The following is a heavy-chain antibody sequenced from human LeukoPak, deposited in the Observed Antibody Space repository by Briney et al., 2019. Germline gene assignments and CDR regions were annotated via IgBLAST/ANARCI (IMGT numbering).Heavy chain of an antibody. V-gene: IGHV4-34*01. D-gene: IGHD3-10*01. CDR3: ARGYYYASSPFDY. J-gene: IGHJ4*02. CDR2: ITHSGNT. CDR1: GGSFSGYY. Sequence: SETLSLTCAVYGGSFSGYYWSWIRQPPGKGLEWIGEITHSGNTNYNPSLKSRVTISEDTSKSQFSLKLSSVTAADAAVYYCARGYYYASSPFDYWGQGTLVTVSS.